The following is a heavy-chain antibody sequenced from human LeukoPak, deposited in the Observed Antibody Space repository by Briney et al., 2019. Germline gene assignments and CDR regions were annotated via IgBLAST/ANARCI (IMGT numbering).Heavy chain of an antibody. CDR2: INPNSGGT. CDR1: GYTFTGYY. Sequence: GASVKVSCKASGYTFTGYYMHWVRQAPGQGLEWMGWINPNSGGTNYAQKFQGRVTMTRGTSISTAYMELSRLRSDDTAVYYCARDRDYGSGIFDYWGQGTLVTVSS. CDR3: ARDRDYGSGIFDY. J-gene: IGHJ4*02. V-gene: IGHV1-2*02. D-gene: IGHD3-10*01.